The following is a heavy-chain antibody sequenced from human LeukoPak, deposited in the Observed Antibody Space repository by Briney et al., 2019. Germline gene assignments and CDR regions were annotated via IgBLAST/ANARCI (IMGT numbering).Heavy chain of an antibody. D-gene: IGHD1-26*01. CDR3: ASPLQKRGSYQDYYGMDV. CDR1: GYTFTSYA. CDR2: INTNTRNP. J-gene: IGHJ6*02. V-gene: IGHV7-4-1*02. Sequence: ASVKVSCKASGYTFTSYAMNWVRQAPGQGLEWMGWINTNTRNPTYAQGFTGRFVFSLDTSVSTAYLQISSLKAEDTAVYYCASPLQKRGSYQDYYGMDVWGQGTLVTVSS.